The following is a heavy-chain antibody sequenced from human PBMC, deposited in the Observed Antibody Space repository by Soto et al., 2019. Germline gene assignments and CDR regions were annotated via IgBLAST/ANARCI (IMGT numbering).Heavy chain of an antibody. Sequence: SETLSLTCTASGGSISSSGGYYWIWIRQHPGKGLEWIGYIYYTGNAYYNPSLKSRVTISVDTSENQFSLKLNSVTAADTAVYFCARYNSGALDYWGQGTLVTVPQ. CDR1: GGSISSSGGYY. J-gene: IGHJ4*02. D-gene: IGHD3-10*01. CDR2: IYYTGNA. V-gene: IGHV4-31*03. CDR3: ARYNSGALDY.